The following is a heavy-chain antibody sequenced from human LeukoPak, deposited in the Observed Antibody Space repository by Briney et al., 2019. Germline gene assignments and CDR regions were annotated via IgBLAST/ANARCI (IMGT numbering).Heavy chain of an antibody. D-gene: IGHD3-10*01. CDR3: ARDRGNSHFDY. J-gene: IGHJ4*02. CDR2: ISSSSSTI. Sequence: PGGSLRLSCAASGFTFSSYSMNWVRQAPRKGEEWVSYISSSSSTIYYADSVKGRFTISRDNAKNSLYLQINSLRAEDTAVYYCARDRGNSHFDYWGQGTLVTVSS. CDR1: GFTFSSYS. V-gene: IGHV3-48*01.